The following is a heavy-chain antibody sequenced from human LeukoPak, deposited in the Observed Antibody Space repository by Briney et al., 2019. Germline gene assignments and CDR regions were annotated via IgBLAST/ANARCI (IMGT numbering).Heavy chain of an antibody. CDR1: GYTFTIYD. Sequence: GASVTVSFTASGYTFTIYDINWVRQAPGQGLEWMGWMNPNSGNTGYAQKFQGRVTMTRNTSISTAYMELSSLRSEDTAVYYCARLGRGDYGDYEFDPWGQGTLVTVSS. D-gene: IGHD4-17*01. J-gene: IGHJ5*02. CDR2: MNPNSGNT. CDR3: ARLGRGDYGDYEFDP. V-gene: IGHV1-8*01.